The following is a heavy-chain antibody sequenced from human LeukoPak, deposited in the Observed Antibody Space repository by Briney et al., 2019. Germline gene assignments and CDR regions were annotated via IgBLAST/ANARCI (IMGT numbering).Heavy chain of an antibody. V-gene: IGHV3-7*04. CDR2: IKQDGSEI. Sequence: PGGSLRLSCAASGFTFSSYWMSWVRQAPGKGLEWVANIKQDGSEIYYVDSVKGRFTISRGNAKTSLFLQMNSLRVEDTAVYYCARPHSSGYLTAFHIWGQGTTVTVSS. J-gene: IGHJ3*02. CDR3: ARPHSSGYLTAFHI. D-gene: IGHD3-9*01. CDR1: GFTFSSYW.